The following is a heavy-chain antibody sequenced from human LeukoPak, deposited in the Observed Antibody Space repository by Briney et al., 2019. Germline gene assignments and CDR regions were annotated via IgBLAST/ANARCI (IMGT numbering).Heavy chain of an antibody. CDR3: ARAPHGASGGPHDALDI. CDR2: ISGGGSST. CDR1: GFTFRGSC. J-gene: IGHJ3*02. V-gene: IGHV3-11*01. D-gene: IGHD3-10*01. Sequence: VGSLRLSCAASGFTFRGSCMSWVRHAPGKGLEWVSHISGGGSSTYYADSVKGRFTISRDNAKKTLYMQMNSLRAEGTALYYFARAPHGASGGPHDALDIWGAGTLVTVSS.